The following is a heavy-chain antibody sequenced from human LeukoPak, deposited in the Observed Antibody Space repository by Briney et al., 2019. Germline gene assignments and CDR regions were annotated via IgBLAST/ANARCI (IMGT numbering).Heavy chain of an antibody. J-gene: IGHJ4*02. D-gene: IGHD2-2*01. Sequence: PGGSLRLSCAASGFTFSSYWMSWVRQAPGKGLEWVANIKQDGSEKYYVDSVKGRFTISRDNAKNSLYLQMNSLRAEDTAVYYCARAAGYETAGPHFDYWGQGTLVTVSS. CDR3: ARAAGYETAGPHFDY. CDR1: GFTFSSYW. V-gene: IGHV3-7*01. CDR2: IKQDGSEK.